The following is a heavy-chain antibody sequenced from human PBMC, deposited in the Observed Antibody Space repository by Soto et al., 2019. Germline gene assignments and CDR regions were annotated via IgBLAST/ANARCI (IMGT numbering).Heavy chain of an antibody. CDR1: GFTFSSYA. D-gene: IGHD5-12*01. V-gene: IGHV3-30-3*01. Sequence: VQLVESGGGVVQPGRSLRLSCAASGFTFSSYAMHWVRQAPGKGLEWVAVISYDGSNKYYADSVKGRFTISRGNSKDALYLQMISLRAEGTAVYYCARAAGGYRPFDPWGQGSLVTVSS. J-gene: IGHJ5*02. CDR2: ISYDGSNK. CDR3: ARAAGGYRPFDP.